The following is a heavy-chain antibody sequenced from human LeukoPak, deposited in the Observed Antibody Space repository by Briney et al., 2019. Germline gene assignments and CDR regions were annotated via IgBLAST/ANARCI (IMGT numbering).Heavy chain of an antibody. CDR1: GYTFTSYY. V-gene: IGHV1-46*01. CDR3: ARGKDTVMGNRNFFDY. D-gene: IGHD5-18*01. J-gene: IGHJ4*02. Sequence: ASVKVSCRASGYTFTSYYMHWLRQAPGQGLEWMGIINPSGGATSYAQKFQGRVTMTRDTSMSTVYMELTSLRSEDTAVYYCARGKDTVMGNRNFFDYWGQGTLVTVSS. CDR2: INPSGGAT.